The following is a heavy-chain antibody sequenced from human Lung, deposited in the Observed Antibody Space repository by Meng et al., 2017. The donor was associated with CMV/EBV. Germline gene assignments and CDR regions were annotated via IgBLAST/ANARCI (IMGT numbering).Heavy chain of an antibody. CDR1: TLTFRSYW. Sequence: SCADSTLTFRSYWMSWVRQAPGNGLEWVANIKQDGSEKFYADSVKGRFTISRDNAQKSLYLEMSNLRVEDTAVYYCAKDGGARGHKAYWGQGTVVTCSS. D-gene: IGHD3-16*01. CDR3: AKDGGARGHKAY. CDR2: IKQDGSEK. V-gene: IGHV3-7*04. J-gene: IGHJ4*02.